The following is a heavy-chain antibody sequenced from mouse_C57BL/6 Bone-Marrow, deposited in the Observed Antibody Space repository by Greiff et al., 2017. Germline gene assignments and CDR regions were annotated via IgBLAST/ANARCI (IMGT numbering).Heavy chain of an antibody. CDR1: GYTFTDYY. CDR2: INPNNGGT. J-gene: IGHJ2*01. Sequence: EVQLQHSGPELVKPGASVKISCKASGYTFTDYYMNWVKQSHGKSLEWIGDINPNNGGTIYNQKFKGKATLTVDKSSSTAYMELSSLTSEDVAVYYCARGPPITTVLAKGLFDDWGQGTTLTVSS. V-gene: IGHV1-26*01. CDR3: ARGPPITTVLAKGLFDD. D-gene: IGHD1-1*01.